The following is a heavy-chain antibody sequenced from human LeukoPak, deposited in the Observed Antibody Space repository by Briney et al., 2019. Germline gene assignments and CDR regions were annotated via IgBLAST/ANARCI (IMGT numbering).Heavy chain of an antibody. Sequence: GRSLRLSCAASGFTFSSYGIHWVRQAPGKGLEWVSGISWNSGSIGYADSMKGRFTISGDNAKNSLYLQMNSLRAEDTALYYCAKDIDGVVRAFDIWGQGTMVTVSS. D-gene: IGHD4-23*01. CDR3: AKDIDGVVRAFDI. CDR2: ISWNSGSI. J-gene: IGHJ3*02. CDR1: GFTFSSYG. V-gene: IGHV3-9*01.